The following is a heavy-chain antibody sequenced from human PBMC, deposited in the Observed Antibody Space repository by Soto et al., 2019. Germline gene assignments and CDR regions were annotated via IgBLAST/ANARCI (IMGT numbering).Heavy chain of an antibody. CDR1: GFTFSSYG. Sequence: QVQLVESGGGVVQPGRSLRLSCAASGFTFSSYGMHWVRQAPGKGLEWVAVISYDGSNKYYADYVKGRFTISRDNSKNTLYLQMNSLSAEDTAVYYCAVRGGSGWHIFDYWGQGTLVTVSS. CDR3: AVRGGSGWHIFDY. V-gene: IGHV3-30*03. D-gene: IGHD6-19*01. J-gene: IGHJ4*02. CDR2: ISYDGSNK.